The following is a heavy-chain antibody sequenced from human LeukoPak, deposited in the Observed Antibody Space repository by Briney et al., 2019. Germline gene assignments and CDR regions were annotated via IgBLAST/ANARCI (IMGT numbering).Heavy chain of an antibody. CDR2: IANDGGESRT. J-gene: IGHJ3*02. CDR1: GFTFRKYS. CDR3: ARVGENDAFDI. D-gene: IGHD2-21*01. Sequence: PGGSLRLSCAASGFTFRKYSMHWVRQAPGKRLEYVSAIANDGGESRTYYANSVNGRFTIPRDNSKNMLYLQMGSLRAEDMAVYHCARVGENDAFDIWGQGTMVTVSS. V-gene: IGHV3-64*01.